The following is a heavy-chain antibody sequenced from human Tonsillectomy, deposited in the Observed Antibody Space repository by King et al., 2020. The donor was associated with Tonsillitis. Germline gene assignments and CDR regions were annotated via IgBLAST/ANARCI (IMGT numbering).Heavy chain of an antibody. V-gene: IGHV3-74*01. CDR2: INSDGSST. J-gene: IGHJ3*02. D-gene: IGHD3-10*01. CDR1: GFTFSSYW. CDR3: ASFPLWFGELFGAFDI. Sequence: VQLVESGGGLVQPGGSLRLSCAASGFTFSSYWMHWVRQAPGKGLVWVSRINSDGSSTSYADSVKGRFTISRDNAKNTLYLQMNSLRAEDTAVYYCASFPLWFGELFGAFDIWGQGTMVTVSS.